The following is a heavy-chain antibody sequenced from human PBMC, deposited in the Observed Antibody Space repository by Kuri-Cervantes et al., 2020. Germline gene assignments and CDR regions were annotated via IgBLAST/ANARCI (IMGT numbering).Heavy chain of an antibody. CDR3: AREETYSGSYLFDY. Sequence: GESLKISCAASGFTFSSYAMHWVRQAPGKGLEWVAVISYDGSNKYYADSVKGRFTISRDNSKNTLYLQMNSLRAEDTAVYCCAREETYSGSYLFDYWGQGTLVTVSS. CDR2: ISYDGSNK. CDR1: GFTFSSYA. J-gene: IGHJ4*02. V-gene: IGHV3-30-3*01. D-gene: IGHD1-26*01.